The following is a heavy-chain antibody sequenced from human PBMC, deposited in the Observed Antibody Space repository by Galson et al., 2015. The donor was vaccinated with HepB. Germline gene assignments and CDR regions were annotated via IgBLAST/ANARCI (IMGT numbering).Heavy chain of an antibody. CDR2: IIPIFGTA. CDR1: GGTFSSYA. Sequence: SVKVSCKASGGTFSSYAISWVRQAPGQGLEWMGGIIPIFGTANYAQKFQGRVTITADESTSTAYMELSSLRSEDTAVYYCAREYVVVPAASLCWFDPWGQGTLVTVSS. V-gene: IGHV1-69*13. J-gene: IGHJ5*02. CDR3: AREYVVVPAASLCWFDP. D-gene: IGHD2-2*01.